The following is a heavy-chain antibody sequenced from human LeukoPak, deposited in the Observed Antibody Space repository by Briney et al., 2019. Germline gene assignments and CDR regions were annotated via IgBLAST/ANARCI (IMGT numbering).Heavy chain of an antibody. V-gene: IGHV3-21*01. Sequence: GSLRLSCAASGFTFSSYSMNWVRQAPGKGLEWVSSISSSSSYIYYADSVKGRFTISRDNAKNSLYLQMNSLRAEDTAVYYCARGSSGWYDGDDYWGQGTLVTVSS. J-gene: IGHJ4*02. D-gene: IGHD6-19*01. CDR3: ARGSSGWYDGDDY. CDR2: ISSSSSYI. CDR1: GFTFSSYS.